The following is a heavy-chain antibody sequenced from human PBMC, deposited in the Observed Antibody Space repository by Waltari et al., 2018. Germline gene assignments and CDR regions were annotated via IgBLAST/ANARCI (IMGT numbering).Heavy chain of an antibody. Sequence: EVQLVESGGGLVKPGGSLRLSCAASGFIFSTFDMIWVRQAPGKGLEWVSSISNSGAYIYYADSVRGRFTISRDNARNSLYLQMSSLRAEDTAVYYCEASRQVADDHFDYWGQGTLVTVSS. CDR1: GFIFSTFD. D-gene: IGHD1-1*01. V-gene: IGHV3-21*01. J-gene: IGHJ4*02. CDR3: EASRQVADDHFDY. CDR2: ISNSGAYI.